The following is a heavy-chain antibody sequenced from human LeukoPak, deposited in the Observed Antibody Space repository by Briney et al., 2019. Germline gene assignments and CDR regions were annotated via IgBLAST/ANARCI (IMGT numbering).Heavy chain of an antibody. CDR1: GFTFSSYS. Sequence: GGSLRLSCAASGFTFSSYSMNWVRQAPGKGLEWVSAISGSGGSTYYADSVKGRFTISRDNSKNTLYLQMNSLRAEDTAVYYCAEVSKVLWFGGDYWGQGTLVTVSS. J-gene: IGHJ4*02. CDR3: AEVSKVLWFGGDY. CDR2: ISGSGGST. V-gene: IGHV3-23*01. D-gene: IGHD3-10*01.